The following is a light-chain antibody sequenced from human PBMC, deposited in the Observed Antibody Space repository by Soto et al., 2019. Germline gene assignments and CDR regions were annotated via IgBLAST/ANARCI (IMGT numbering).Light chain of an antibody. CDR3: CSYVATYSFV. CDR2: DVI. V-gene: IGLV2-11*01. J-gene: IGLJ1*01. CDR1: SSDVGGYNY. Sequence: QSALTQPRSVSGSPGQSVTISCTGTSSDVGGYNYVSWYQHHPGRAPKLIIYDVIKRPSGVPDRFSGSKSGNTASLTISGLQTEDEADYYCCSYVATYSFVFGIGTKLTVL.